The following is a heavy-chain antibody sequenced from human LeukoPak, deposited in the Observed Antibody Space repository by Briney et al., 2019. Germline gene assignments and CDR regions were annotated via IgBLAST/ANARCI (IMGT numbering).Heavy chain of an antibody. V-gene: IGHV4-39*01. CDR1: GGSISSSSYY. D-gene: IGHD3-10*01. CDR2: IYYSGST. CDR3: ARHEDPRGTPFDY. Sequence: SQTLSLTCTVSGGSISSSSYYWGWIRQPPGKGLEWIGSIYYSGSTYYNPSLKSRVTISVDTSKNQSSLKLSSVTAADTAVYYCARHEDPRGTPFDYWGQGTLVTVSS. J-gene: IGHJ4*02.